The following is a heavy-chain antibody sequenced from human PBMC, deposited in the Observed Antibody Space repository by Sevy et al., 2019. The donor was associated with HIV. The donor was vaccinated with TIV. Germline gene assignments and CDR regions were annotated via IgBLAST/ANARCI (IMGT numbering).Heavy chain of an antibody. V-gene: IGHV3-53*01. CDR2: IYAGGTA. Sequence: GGSLRLSCVVSGFDIRSNYMSWVRQAPGKGLEWVSHIYAGGTAYHADSVKGRFTFSRDDSKNTVSLQMRSLRVEDSAVYYCASEYCSRGSCFFDYWGQGIQVTVSS. CDR1: GFDIRSNY. D-gene: IGHD2-15*01. CDR3: ASEYCSRGSCFFDY. J-gene: IGHJ4*02.